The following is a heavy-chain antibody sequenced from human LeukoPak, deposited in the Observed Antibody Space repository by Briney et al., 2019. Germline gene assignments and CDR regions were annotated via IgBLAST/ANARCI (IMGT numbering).Heavy chain of an antibody. CDR2: IGLVGDT. D-gene: IGHD6-13*01. J-gene: IGHJ3*02. CDR3: ARRKAGSSRWSDAFDI. V-gene: IGHV3-13*04. Sequence: GGSLRLSCAAPGFSLSIYEMHWVRQTTGKGLEWVSGIGLVGDTYYPGSVKRRFTISREDAKNALYLQMNSLRAGDTAVYYCARRKAGSSRWSDAFDIWGQGTMVTVSS. CDR1: GFSLSIYE.